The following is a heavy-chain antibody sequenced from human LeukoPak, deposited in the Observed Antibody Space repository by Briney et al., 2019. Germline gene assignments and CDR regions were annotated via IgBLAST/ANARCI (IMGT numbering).Heavy chain of an antibody. CDR1: GGSFSGYY. V-gene: IGHV4-34*01. Sequence: SETLSLTCAVYGGSFSGYYWSWIRQPPVKGLEWIGEINHSGSTNYNPSLKSRVTISVDTSKYQFSLKLSSVTAADTAVYYCAREQLWTYYFDYWGQGTLVTVSS. J-gene: IGHJ4*02. CDR3: AREQLWTYYFDY. D-gene: IGHD5-18*01. CDR2: INHSGST.